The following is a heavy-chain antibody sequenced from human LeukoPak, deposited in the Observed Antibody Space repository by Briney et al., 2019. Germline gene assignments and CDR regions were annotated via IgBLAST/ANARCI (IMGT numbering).Heavy chain of an antibody. D-gene: IGHD3-22*01. CDR2: IIPIFGTA. Sequence: ASVKVSCKASGGTFSSYAISWVRQAPGQGLEWMGGIIPIFGTANYAQKFQGRVTITADESTSTAYMELSSLRSEDTAVYYCARIGRNYDSSGYYPELPDYWGQGTLVTVSS. CDR3: ARIGRNYDSSGYYPELPDY. J-gene: IGHJ4*02. V-gene: IGHV1-69*13. CDR1: GGTFSSYA.